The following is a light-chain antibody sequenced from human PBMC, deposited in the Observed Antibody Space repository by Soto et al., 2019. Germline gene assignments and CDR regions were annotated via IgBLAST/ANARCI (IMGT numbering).Light chain of an antibody. CDR2: DTS. CDR1: QSLSNS. V-gene: IGKV3-11*01. CDR3: QQRSNWPA. Sequence: SPATLSLSPGERATLSCRASQSLSNSLAWYQQKPGQAPRLLIYDTSNRATGTPARFSGSGSGTDFTLTISSLEPEDFAVYYCQQRSNWPAFGQGTRLEIK. J-gene: IGKJ5*01.